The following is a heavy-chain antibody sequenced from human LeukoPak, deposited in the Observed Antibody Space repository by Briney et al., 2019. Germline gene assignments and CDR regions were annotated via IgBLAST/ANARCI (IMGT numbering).Heavy chain of an antibody. J-gene: IGHJ6*04. V-gene: IGHV5-51*01. CDR3: GVSVAGTSGGAVYGMDV. CDR1: GYSFTSYW. D-gene: IGHD6-19*01. CDR2: IYPGDSDT. Sequence: KVGESLKISCKGSGYSFTSYWISWVRQMPGKGLEWMGIIYPGDSDTRYSPSFQGQVTISADKSISTAYLQWSSLKASDTAMYYCGVSVAGTSGGAVYGMDVWGKGTTVTVSS.